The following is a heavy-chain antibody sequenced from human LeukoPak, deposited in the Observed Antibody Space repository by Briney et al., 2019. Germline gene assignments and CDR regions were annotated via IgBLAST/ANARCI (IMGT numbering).Heavy chain of an antibody. J-gene: IGHJ2*01. Sequence: GGSLRLSCAVSGFTFNNAWMSWVRQAPGKGLEWVGRIKSKTDGGATDYAAPVKGRFTISRDDSKSTMYLQMNSLKTEDTAVYYCTTGSGAAMVTNWYFDLWGRGTLVTVSS. CDR1: GFTFNNAW. CDR2: IKSKTDGGAT. V-gene: IGHV3-15*01. CDR3: TTGSGAAMVTNWYFDL. D-gene: IGHD5-18*01.